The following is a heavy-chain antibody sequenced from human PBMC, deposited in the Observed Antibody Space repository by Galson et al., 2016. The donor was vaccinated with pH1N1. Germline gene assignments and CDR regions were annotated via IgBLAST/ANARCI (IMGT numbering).Heavy chain of an antibody. D-gene: IGHD3-16*02. CDR3: ARAIGSRSAY. CDR2: IKEDGSDT. J-gene: IGHJ4*02. V-gene: IGHV3-7*01. Sequence: SLRLSCAASGFTFSNYWMHWVRQVPGKGLEWVANIKEDGSDTYYVDSARGRFTISRDNAKNSLYLQMNSLRDEDTALYYCARAIGSRSAYWGQGTLVTVSS. CDR1: GFTFSNYW.